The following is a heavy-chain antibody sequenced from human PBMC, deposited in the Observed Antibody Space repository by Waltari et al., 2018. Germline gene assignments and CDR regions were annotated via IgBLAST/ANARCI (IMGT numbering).Heavy chain of an antibody. V-gene: IGHV4-30-4*08. CDR2: IYYSGST. J-gene: IGHJ3*02. CDR3: ASRQRMTTVTDDAFDI. D-gene: IGHD4-17*01. CDR1: GGSISSGDYY. Sequence: QVQLQESGPGLVKPSQTLSLTCTVSGGSISSGDYYWSWIRQPPGKGLEWIGYIYYSGSTYYNPSLKSRVTISVDTSKNQFSLKLSSVTAADTAVYYCASRQRMTTVTDDAFDIWGQGTMVTVSS.